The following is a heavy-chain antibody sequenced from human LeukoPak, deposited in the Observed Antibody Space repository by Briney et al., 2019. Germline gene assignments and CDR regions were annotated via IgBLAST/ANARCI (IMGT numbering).Heavy chain of an antibody. CDR2: IYYSGST. CDR3: ARAPGVMTAFDY. V-gene: IGHV4-59*01. D-gene: IGHD2-21*02. J-gene: IGHJ4*02. CDR1: GGSISNYY. Sequence: SETLSLNCTVSGGSISNYYWSWIRQPPGKGLEWIAFIYYSGSTNYNPSLRSRVTISVETSKNQLSLKLSSVTAADTAVYYCARAPGVMTAFDYWGQGALVTVSS.